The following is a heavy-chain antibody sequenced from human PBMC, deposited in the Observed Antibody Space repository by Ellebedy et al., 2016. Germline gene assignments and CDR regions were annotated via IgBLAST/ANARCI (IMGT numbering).Heavy chain of an antibody. V-gene: IGHV4-4*07. CDR1: GGSISSYY. J-gene: IGHJ4*02. D-gene: IGHD3-10*01. CDR2: IYTSGST. CDR3: ARDLRSPGGSGSYARY. Sequence: GSLRLXCTVSGGSISSYYWSWIRQPAGKGLEWIGRIYTSGSTNYNPSLKSRVTMSVDTSKNQFSLKLSSVTAADTAVYYCARDLRSPGGSGSYARYWGQGTLVTVSS.